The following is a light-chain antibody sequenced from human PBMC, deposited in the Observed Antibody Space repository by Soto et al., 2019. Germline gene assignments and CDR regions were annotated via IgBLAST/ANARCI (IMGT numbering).Light chain of an antibody. CDR3: SSYASSTVM. V-gene: IGLV2-14*01. CDR2: EVN. CDR1: NSDV. Sequence: QSALTQPASVSGSPGQSITISCTGINSDVVSWYQQHPGKAPKLIVYEVNNRPSGVSNRFSGSKSGNTASLTISGLQAEDEADYYCSSYASSTVMFGGGTKVTVL. J-gene: IGLJ3*02.